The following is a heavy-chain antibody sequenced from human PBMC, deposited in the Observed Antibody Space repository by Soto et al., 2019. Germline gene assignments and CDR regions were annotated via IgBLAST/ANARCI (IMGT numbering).Heavy chain of an antibody. J-gene: IGHJ4*02. CDR3: AKEGVVPAAVGYFDS. Sequence: SQTLSLTCAISGDSVSSNITAWNLIRQSPSRGLEWLARTYYRSKWYNDYALSVKSRITINPDTSKNQFSLQLNSVTPEDTAVYYCAKEGVVPAAVGYFDSWGQGTLVTVSS. D-gene: IGHD2-15*01. V-gene: IGHV6-1*01. CDR2: TYYRSKWYN. CDR1: GDSVSSNITA.